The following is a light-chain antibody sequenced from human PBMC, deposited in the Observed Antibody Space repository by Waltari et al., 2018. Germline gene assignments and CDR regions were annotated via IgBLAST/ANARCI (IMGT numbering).Light chain of an antibody. CDR3: QQYYGTPEMYT. V-gene: IGKV3-11*01. CDR2: DTS. J-gene: IGKJ2*01. CDR1: QSVDKY. Sequence: EIVLTQSPATLSLSPGERATLSCRASQSVDKYFAWYQKKPGQAPRRLIYDTSIRATGIPARFSGSGSGTDFTLTISSLEPEDFAVYYCQQYYGTPEMYTFGQGTKLEI.